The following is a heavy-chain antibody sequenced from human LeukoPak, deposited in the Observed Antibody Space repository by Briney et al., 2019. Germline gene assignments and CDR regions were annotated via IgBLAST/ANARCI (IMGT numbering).Heavy chain of an antibody. Sequence: GASVKVSCQASGYTFTGYYMHWVRQAPGQGLEWMGWINPNSGGTNYAQKFQGRVTMTRDTSISTAYMELSRLRSDDTAVYYCAAIFGVVPSGAFDIWGQGTMVTVSS. J-gene: IGHJ3*02. CDR3: AAIFGVVPSGAFDI. D-gene: IGHD3-3*01. V-gene: IGHV1-2*02. CDR2: INPNSGGT. CDR1: GYTFTGYY.